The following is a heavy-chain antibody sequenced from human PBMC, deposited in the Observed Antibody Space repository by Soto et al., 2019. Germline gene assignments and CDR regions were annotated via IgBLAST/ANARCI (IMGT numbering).Heavy chain of an antibody. CDR2: IYSGGST. CDR1: GFTVSSNY. Sequence: GGSLRLSCAASGFTVSSNYMTWVRQAPGKGLEWVSVIYSGGSTYYADSVKGRFTISRDNSKSTLYLQMNSLRAEDTAVYYCARVGGGYCSGGSCYFPYYYYGMDVWGQGTTVTVSS. V-gene: IGHV3-53*01. J-gene: IGHJ6*02. D-gene: IGHD2-15*01. CDR3: ARVGGGYCSGGSCYFPYYYYGMDV.